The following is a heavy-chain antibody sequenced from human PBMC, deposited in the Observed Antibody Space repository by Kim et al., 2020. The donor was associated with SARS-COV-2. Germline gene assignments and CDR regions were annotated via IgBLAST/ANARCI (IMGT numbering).Heavy chain of an antibody. CDR1: GFTFSSYA. V-gene: IGHV3-30-3*01. J-gene: IGHJ6*02. Sequence: GGSLRLSCAASGFTFSSYAMHWVRQAPGKGLEWVAVISYDGSNKYYADSVKGRFTISRDNSKNTLYLQMNSLRAEDTAVYYCARGGFGYCSGGSCYSYYYYGMDVWGQGTTVTVSS. D-gene: IGHD2-15*01. CDR3: ARGGFGYCSGGSCYSYYYYGMDV. CDR2: ISYDGSNK.